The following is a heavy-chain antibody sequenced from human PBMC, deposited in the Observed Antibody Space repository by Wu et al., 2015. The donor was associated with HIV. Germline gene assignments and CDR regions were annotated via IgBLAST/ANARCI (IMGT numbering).Heavy chain of an antibody. CDR2: YVPEDDET. D-gene: IGHD5-12*01. Sequence: QVQLVQSGAEVKKPGASVKVSCNLSGSSLSKLSIHWVRQIPGKGLEWMGGYVPEDDETIYAQKFQGRVIMTEDTSTDTAYMQLSSLRSEDTAVYYCVRNTDSVATSLYSLGVWGQGTTVTVSS. V-gene: IGHV1-24*01. J-gene: IGHJ6*02. CDR1: GSSLSKLS. CDR3: VRNTDSVATSLYSLGV.